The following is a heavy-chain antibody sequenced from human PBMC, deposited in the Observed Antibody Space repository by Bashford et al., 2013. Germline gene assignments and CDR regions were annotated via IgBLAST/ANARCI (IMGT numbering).Heavy chain of an antibody. V-gene: IGHV4-39*07. J-gene: IGHJ2*01. D-gene: IGHD6-19*01. Sequence: SETLSLTCTVSGASISTNYYYWGWIRQPPGKGLEWIGSLHYSGTTYFSPSLKSRVTMSVDTSKNEFSLNLSSVTAADTAVYYCARGSPQYTSGWYEYFDLWGRGTLVTVSS. CDR1: GASISTNYYY. CDR2: LHYSGTT. CDR3: ARGSPQYTSGWYEYFDL.